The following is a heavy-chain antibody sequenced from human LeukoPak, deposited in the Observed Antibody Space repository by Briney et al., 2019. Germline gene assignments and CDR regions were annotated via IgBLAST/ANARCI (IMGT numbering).Heavy chain of an antibody. D-gene: IGHD2-15*01. CDR1: GGTFSGYY. Sequence: SETLSLTCAVYGGTFSGYYWSWIRQSPGKGLEWIGEINPGGSTNYNPSLESRLTISVAPSKNQFSLKLSSVTAADTAIYYCAREDCSGGACTNFDYWGQGTLVTVSS. J-gene: IGHJ4*02. CDR3: AREDCSGGACTNFDY. CDR2: INPGGST. V-gene: IGHV4-34*01.